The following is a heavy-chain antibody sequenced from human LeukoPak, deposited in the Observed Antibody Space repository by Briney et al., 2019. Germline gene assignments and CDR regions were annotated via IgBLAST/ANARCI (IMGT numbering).Heavy chain of an antibody. CDR1: GFTFSNYV. D-gene: IGHD6-19*01. J-gene: IGHJ4*02. V-gene: IGHV3-23*01. CDR3: AKVRAPSGWFNSDY. CDR2: ISGSDDST. Sequence: RGSLRLSCAASGFTFSNYVMSWVRQAPGKGLEWVSGISGSDDSTYYADSVKGRFTISRDNSKNTLYLQMNSLRVEDTAAYYCAKVRAPSGWFNSDYWGQGTLVTVSS.